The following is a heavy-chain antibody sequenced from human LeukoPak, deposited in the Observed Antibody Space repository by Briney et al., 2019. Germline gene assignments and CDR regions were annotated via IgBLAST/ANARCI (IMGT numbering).Heavy chain of an antibody. CDR1: GFTFSSYA. Sequence: AGGSLRLSCAASGFTFSSYAMSWARQAPGKGLEWVSGISGSGGSTYYADSVKGRFTISRDNSKNTLYLQMNSLRAEDTAVYYCARLIYDLYQPYFDYWGQGTLVTVSS. V-gene: IGHV3-23*01. CDR3: ARLIYDLYQPYFDY. CDR2: ISGSGGST. J-gene: IGHJ4*02. D-gene: IGHD2-2*01.